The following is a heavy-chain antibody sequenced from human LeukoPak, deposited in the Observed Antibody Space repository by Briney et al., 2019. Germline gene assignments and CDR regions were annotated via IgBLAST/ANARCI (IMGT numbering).Heavy chain of an antibody. J-gene: IGHJ5*02. CDR3: ATDRGYGSGSYSWFDP. Sequence: ASVKVSCKASGYTFTSYGISWVRQAPGQGLEWMGGFDPEDGETIYAQKFQGRVTMTEDTSTDTAYMELSSLRSEDTAVYYCATDRGYGSGSYSWFDPWGQGTLVTVSS. D-gene: IGHD3-10*01. CDR2: FDPEDGET. CDR1: GYTFTSYG. V-gene: IGHV1-24*01.